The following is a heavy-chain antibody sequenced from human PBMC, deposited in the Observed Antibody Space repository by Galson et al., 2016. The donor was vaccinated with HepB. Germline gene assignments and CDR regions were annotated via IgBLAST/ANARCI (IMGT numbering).Heavy chain of an antibody. CDR3: ARRSHDSYGSGSLDS. CDR2: IYYSGRT. J-gene: IGHJ5*01. V-gene: IGHV4-59*08. CDR1: GASISGYY. Sequence: ETLSLTCTVSGASISGYYLSWIRQPPGKGLEWIGYIYYSGRTNYNPSLKSRVTISVDTSKNQFPLKLSSVTAADTAVYYCARRSHDSYGSGSLDSWGQGTLVIVSS. D-gene: IGHD3-10*01.